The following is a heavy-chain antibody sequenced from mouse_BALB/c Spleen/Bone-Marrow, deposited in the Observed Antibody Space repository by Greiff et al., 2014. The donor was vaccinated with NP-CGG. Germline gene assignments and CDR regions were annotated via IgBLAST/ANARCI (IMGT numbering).Heavy chain of an antibody. V-gene: IGHV2-9*02. J-gene: IGHJ3*01. CDR3: ASPNAWFAY. CDR2: IWAGGST. CDR1: GFSLTSYG. Sequence: VKLVESGPGLVAPSQNLSITCTVSGFSLTSYGVHWVRQPPGKGLEWLGVIWAGGSTNYNSALMSRLSISIDNSKSQVFLKMNSLQTDDTAMYYCASPNAWFAYWGQGTLVTVSA.